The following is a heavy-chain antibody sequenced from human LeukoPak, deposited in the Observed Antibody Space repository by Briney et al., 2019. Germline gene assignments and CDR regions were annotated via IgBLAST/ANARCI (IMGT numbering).Heavy chain of an antibody. CDR3: AKVNSGDLLIDY. D-gene: IGHD2-21*02. Sequence: GGSLRLSCAASEFTFSSYGMHWVRQAPGKGLEWVAFIRYDGSNKYYADSVKGRFTISRDNSKNTLYLQMNSLRAEDTAVYYCAKVNSGDLLIDYWGQGTPVTVSS. CDR2: IRYDGSNK. CDR1: EFTFSSYG. V-gene: IGHV3-30*02. J-gene: IGHJ4*02.